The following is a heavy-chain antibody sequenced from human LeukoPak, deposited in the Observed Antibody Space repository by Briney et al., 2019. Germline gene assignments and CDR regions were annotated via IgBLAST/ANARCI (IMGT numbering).Heavy chain of an antibody. CDR2: IIPIFGTA. J-gene: IGHJ6*02. CDR1: GGTFSSYA. CDR3: VRYDFWSGQNPYYYGMDV. D-gene: IGHD3-3*01. V-gene: IGHV1-69*13. Sequence: SVTVSCKASGGTFSSYAISWVRQAPGQGLEWMGGIIPIFGTANYAQKFQGRVTITADESTSTAYMELSSLRSEDTAVYYCVRYDFWSGQNPYYYGMDVWGQGTTVTVSS.